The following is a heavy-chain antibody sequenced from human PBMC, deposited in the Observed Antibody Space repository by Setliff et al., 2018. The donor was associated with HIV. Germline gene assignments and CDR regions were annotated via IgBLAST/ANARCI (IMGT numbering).Heavy chain of an antibody. Sequence: ASVKVSCKASGYTFSYYYIHWVRQAPGQGLEWMGIINPSGVTTTYAQKFQGRVTMTSDTSTTTIYMELSSLRSEETAIYYCARDSDQRSSGRYGLDVWGQGTTVTVSS. CDR2: INPSGVTT. D-gene: IGHD2-15*01. CDR3: ARDSDQRSSGRYGLDV. V-gene: IGHV1-46*01. J-gene: IGHJ6*02. CDR1: GYTFSYYY.